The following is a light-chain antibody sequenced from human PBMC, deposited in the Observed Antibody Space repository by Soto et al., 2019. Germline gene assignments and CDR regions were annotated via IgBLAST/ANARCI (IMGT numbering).Light chain of an antibody. V-gene: IGKV3-15*01. CDR1: QSVGSK. CDR2: GVS. Sequence: EIVMTQSPATLSVSPGEGATLSCRASQSVGSKLAWYQQKPGQAPRLLIFGVSTRANGVPARFSGSGCGTDFSLTISSLESEDFAVYYCQQYSDWPPEYTFGQGTKLEIK. J-gene: IGKJ2*01. CDR3: QQYSDWPPEYT.